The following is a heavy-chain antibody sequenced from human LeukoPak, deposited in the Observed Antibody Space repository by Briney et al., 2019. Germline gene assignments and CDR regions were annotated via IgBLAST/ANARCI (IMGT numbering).Heavy chain of an antibody. J-gene: IGHJ4*02. CDR2: ISAYNANT. CDR3: ARVQGSSGWHIFDY. D-gene: IGHD6-19*01. CDR1: GYTFTSFG. V-gene: IGHV1-18*01. Sequence: ASVKVSCKASGYTFTSFGISWVRQAPGQGLEWMGWISAYNANTNFAQNLQGRVTMTTDTSTSTAYMELRSLRSDDTAVYYCARVQGSSGWHIFDYWGQGTLVTVSS.